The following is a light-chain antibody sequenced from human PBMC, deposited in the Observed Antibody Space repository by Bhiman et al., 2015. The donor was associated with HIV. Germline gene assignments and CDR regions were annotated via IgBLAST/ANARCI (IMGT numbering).Light chain of an antibody. CDR2: DVS. V-gene: IGLV2-14*03. J-gene: IGLJ1*01. CDR1: SSYVGGYNY. Sequence: QSALTQPASVSGSPGQSITISCTGTSSYVGGYNYVSWYQQHPGKAPKLMIYDVSERPSGVSNRFSGSKSGNTASLTISGLQAEDEADYYCCSYTSSSTYVFGSGTKVTVL. CDR3: CSYTSSSTYV.